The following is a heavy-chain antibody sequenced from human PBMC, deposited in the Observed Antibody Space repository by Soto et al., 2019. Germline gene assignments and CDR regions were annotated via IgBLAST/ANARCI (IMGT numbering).Heavy chain of an antibody. J-gene: IGHJ6*03. CDR3: ATVTTWKFYYYYMDV. V-gene: IGHV3-7*01. CDR2: IKQDGSER. D-gene: IGHD4-17*01. Sequence: GGSLRLSCAASEFTFTTYLMNWVRQAPGKGLEWVANIKQDGSERYYADFVKGRFTISRDNAKNSLFLQMSRLRAEDSAVYYCATVTTWKFYYYYMDVWGKGTTVTVSS. CDR1: EFTFTTYL.